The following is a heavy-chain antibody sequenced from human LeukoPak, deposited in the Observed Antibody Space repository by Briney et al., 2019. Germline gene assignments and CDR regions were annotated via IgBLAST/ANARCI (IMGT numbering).Heavy chain of an antibody. D-gene: IGHD6-19*01. CDR3: AKRRVAVAGDFDY. Sequence: GGSLRLSCAASGFTFSSYGMSWVRQASGKGLEWVSVISGSGGSTYYADSVKGRFTISRDNSENTLYLQMNSLRAEDTAVYYCAKRRVAVAGDFDYWGQGTLVTVSS. V-gene: IGHV3-23*01. CDR1: GFTFSSYG. CDR2: ISGSGGST. J-gene: IGHJ4*02.